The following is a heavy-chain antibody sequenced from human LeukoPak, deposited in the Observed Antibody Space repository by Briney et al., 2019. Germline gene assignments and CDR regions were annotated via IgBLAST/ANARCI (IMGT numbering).Heavy chain of an antibody. CDR3: AKIGGDYDILTGFDY. D-gene: IGHD3-9*01. J-gene: IGHJ4*02. V-gene: IGHV3-30*02. Sequence: GGSLRLSCAASGFTFSSYGMHWVRQAPGKGLEWVAFIRYDGSNKYYADSVKGRFTISRDNSKNTLYLQMNSLRAEDTAVYYCAKIGGDYDILTGFDYWGQGTLVTVSS. CDR1: GFTFSSYG. CDR2: IRYDGSNK.